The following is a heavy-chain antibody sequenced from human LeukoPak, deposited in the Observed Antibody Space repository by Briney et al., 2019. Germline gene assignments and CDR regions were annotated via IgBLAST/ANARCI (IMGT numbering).Heavy chain of an antibody. V-gene: IGHV4-39*01. D-gene: IGHD3-10*01. J-gene: IGHJ4*02. CDR2: ICYSGST. CDR1: GGSISSSSYY. CDR3: ARQTLLNMVRGVWAFDY. Sequence: SETLSPTCTVSGGSISSSSYYWGWIRQPPGKGLEWFGSICYSGSTYYNPSLKRRVTISVDTSKNQFSLKLSSVTAADTAVYYCARQTLLNMVRGVWAFDYWGQGTLVTVSS.